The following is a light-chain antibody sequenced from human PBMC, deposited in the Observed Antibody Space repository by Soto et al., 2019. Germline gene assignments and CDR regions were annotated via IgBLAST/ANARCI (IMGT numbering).Light chain of an antibody. V-gene: IGLV2-23*02. CDR1: SSNVGSYKL. Sequence: QSVLTQPAPVSGSPGQSITISCTGTSSNVGSYKLVSWYQQHPGKAPKLMIFEVNKRPSGVSNRSSGSKSGNTASLTISGLKVEDEADYYCCSSGGSPTYVFGTGTKVTVL. CDR2: EVN. J-gene: IGLJ1*01. CDR3: CSSGGSPTYV.